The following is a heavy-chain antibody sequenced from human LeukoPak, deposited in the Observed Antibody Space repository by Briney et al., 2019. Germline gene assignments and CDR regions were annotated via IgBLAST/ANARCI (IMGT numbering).Heavy chain of an antibody. CDR2: ISGSGGST. CDR1: GFTFSSHS. V-gene: IGHV3-23*01. D-gene: IGHD6-19*01. Sequence: GSLLLSCVASGFTFSSHSMNWVRQAPGKGLEWVSAISGSGGSTYYADSVKGRFTISRDNSRNTLYLQMNSLRAEDTAVYYCASTYSSGWELFDPWGQGTLVTVSS. CDR3: ASTYSSGWELFDP. J-gene: IGHJ5*02.